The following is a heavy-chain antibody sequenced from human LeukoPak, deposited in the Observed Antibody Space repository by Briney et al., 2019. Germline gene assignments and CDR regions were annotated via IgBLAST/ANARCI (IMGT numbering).Heavy chain of an antibody. CDR1: GFTLNSYI. CDR3: ARAYGGLIDY. V-gene: IGHV3-30*04. D-gene: IGHD3-16*01. Sequence: GRSLRLSCGASGFTLNSYIMHWVRQAPGKGLEWVALISFDGRDKQYADSVKGRFTISKDNSKNTLYLQMNSLSGDDTSMYFCARAYGGLIDYWGQGTLVTVSS. CDR2: ISFDGRDK. J-gene: IGHJ4*02.